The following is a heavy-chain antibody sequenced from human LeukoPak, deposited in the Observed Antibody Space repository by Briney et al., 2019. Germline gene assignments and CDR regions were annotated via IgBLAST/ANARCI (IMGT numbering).Heavy chain of an antibody. CDR2: ISWDGTIK. CDR3: ARDRSQRYSTDY. Sequence: GGSLRLSCAASGFTFRSYAMHWVRQAPGKGLEWVAFISWDGTIKYYADSVKGRFSISRDNSKNTLSLQMNSLRGEDTAVYYCARDRSQRYSTDYWGQGTLVTVSS. CDR1: GFTFRSYA. V-gene: IGHV3-30-3*01. D-gene: IGHD2-15*01. J-gene: IGHJ4*02.